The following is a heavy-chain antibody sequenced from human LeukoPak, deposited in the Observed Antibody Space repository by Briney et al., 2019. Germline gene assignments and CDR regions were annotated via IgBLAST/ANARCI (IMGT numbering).Heavy chain of an antibody. CDR1: GFTFSSYA. V-gene: IGHV3-23*01. CDR3: AKDATDTDVLPTATPYYYMDG. J-gene: IGHJ6*03. D-gene: IGHD2-15*01. CDR2: ISGSGGST. Sequence: PGGSLRLSCAASGFTFSSYAISWVRQAPGKGLEWVSAISGSGGSTYYADSVKGRFTISRDTSKNTLYLQMNSLRAEDTAMYYCAKDATDTDVLPTATPYYYMDGWGKGTTVTVSS.